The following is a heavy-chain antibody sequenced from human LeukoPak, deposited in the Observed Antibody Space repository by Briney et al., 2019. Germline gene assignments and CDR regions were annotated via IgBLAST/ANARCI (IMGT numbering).Heavy chain of an antibody. D-gene: IGHD5-18*01. Sequence: SETLSLTCAVYGGSFSGYYWSWIRQPPGKGLEWIGEINHRGYTNYNPSLKSRVIISVDTSKNQFSLKLTSVTAADTAVYYCARTTEGGYTYGYFYYYYMDVWGKGTTVTISS. CDR2: INHRGYT. CDR3: ARTTEGGYTYGYFYYYYMDV. J-gene: IGHJ6*03. CDR1: GGSFSGYY. V-gene: IGHV4-34*01.